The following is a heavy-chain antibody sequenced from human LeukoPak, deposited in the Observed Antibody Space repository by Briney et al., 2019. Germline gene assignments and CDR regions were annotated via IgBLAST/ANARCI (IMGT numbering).Heavy chain of an antibody. CDR3: AKDRLYYYDSSGYYEHY. CDR1: GFTVSSNY. CDR2: IYSGGST. D-gene: IGHD3-22*01. V-gene: IGHV3-66*01. J-gene: IGHJ4*02. Sequence: GGSLRLSCAASGFTVSSNYMSWVRQAPGKGLEWVSVIYSGGSTYYADSVKGRFTISRDNSKNTLYLQMNSLRAEDTAVYYCAKDRLYYYDSSGYYEHYWGQGTLVTVSS.